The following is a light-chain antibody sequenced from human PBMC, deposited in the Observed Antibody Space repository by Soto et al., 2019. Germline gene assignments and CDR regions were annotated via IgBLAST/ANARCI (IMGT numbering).Light chain of an antibody. J-gene: IGKJ5*01. CDR3: QQYSDSPPFT. Sequence: EIVLTQSPDTLSSSRGERVTLSCRASQTIINNYLAWYQQRPGQPPRLLIYDASTRATGIPDRFSGSASGTDFTLTISRLEPEDFTVYYCQQYSDSPPFTFGQGTRLDI. V-gene: IGKV3-20*01. CDR1: QTIINNY. CDR2: DAS.